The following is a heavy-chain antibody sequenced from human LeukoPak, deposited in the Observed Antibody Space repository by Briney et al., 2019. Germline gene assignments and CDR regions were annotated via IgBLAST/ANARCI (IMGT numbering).Heavy chain of an antibody. Sequence: PGGTPRLSCAASGFTFSAYGVTWVRQAPGKGLEWVSSMGVSGDNVHYADSVKGRFAISRDNSKNTLYLQMNSLRAEDAAVYYCAKDPNGDYVGAFDTWGQGTMVIVSS. J-gene: IGHJ3*02. CDR2: MGVSGDNV. D-gene: IGHD4-17*01. CDR3: AKDPNGDYVGAFDT. V-gene: IGHV3-23*01. CDR1: GFTFSAYG.